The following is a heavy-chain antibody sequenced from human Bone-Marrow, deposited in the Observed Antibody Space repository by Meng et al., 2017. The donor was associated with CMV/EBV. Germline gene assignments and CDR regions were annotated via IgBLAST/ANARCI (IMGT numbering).Heavy chain of an antibody. D-gene: IGHD2-2*01. CDR1: GGSINNYY. CDR3: ARDGVPAATYWYFDL. J-gene: IGHJ2*01. V-gene: IGHV4-59*01. CDR2: ISYTGSP. Sequence: SETLSLTCTVSGGSINNYYWSWIRQPPGRGLEWIGYISYTGSPNYNPSLKSRVTISIDTSKNQFSLKLISVTAADTAVYYCARDGVPAATYWYFDLWGRGTLVTFSS.